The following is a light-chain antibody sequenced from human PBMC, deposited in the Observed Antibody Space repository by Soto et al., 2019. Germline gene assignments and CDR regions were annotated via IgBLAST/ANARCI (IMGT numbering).Light chain of an antibody. CDR3: QSFDNSLSHVV. J-gene: IGLJ2*01. CDR2: GDN. CDR1: SSNIGSFYD. Sequence: QTVVTQPPSVSGAPGQRVTIPCTGSSSNIGSFYDVHWYQQLPGTVPKLLIYGDNNRPSGVPDRFSGSKSGTSASLAITGLQPEDEADYYCQSFDNSLSHVVFGGGTQLTVL. V-gene: IGLV1-40*01.